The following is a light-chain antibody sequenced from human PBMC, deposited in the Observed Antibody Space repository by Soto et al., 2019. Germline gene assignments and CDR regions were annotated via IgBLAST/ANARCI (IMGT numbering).Light chain of an antibody. Sequence: QSALTQPRSVSGSPGQSVTISCTGTSSDVGGYNDVSWFQQHPGKAPKLMIYDVSKRPSGVSDRFSGSKSGNTASLTISGLQAEDEADYFCCSYADRDTYVFGTGTQLTVL. CDR1: SSDVGGYND. J-gene: IGLJ1*01. CDR3: CSYADRDTYV. CDR2: DVS. V-gene: IGLV2-11*01.